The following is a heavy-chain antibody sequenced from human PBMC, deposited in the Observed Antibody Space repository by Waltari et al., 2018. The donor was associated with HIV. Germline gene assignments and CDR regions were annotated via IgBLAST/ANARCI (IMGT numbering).Heavy chain of an antibody. CDR3: TGIPKVCVYLDY. D-gene: IGHD2-2*02. CDR2: INPISGGT. J-gene: IGHJ4*02. Sequence: QVQLVQSGAEVKKPGASVQVSCKASAYTFTGNNNHGGGQAPGQGFEWMGRINPISGGTDYARKFQGRVTMTRDTSSSTANMELSRLRSDDTAVYFCTGIPKVCVYLDYWGQRTLVTGSS. V-gene: IGHV1-2*06. CDR1: AYTFTGNN.